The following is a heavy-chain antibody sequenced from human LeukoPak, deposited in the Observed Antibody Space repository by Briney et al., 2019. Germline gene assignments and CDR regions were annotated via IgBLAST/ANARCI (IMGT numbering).Heavy chain of an antibody. CDR3: ARCTASCYANAFDV. CDR2: INGGGDAT. D-gene: IGHD2-2*01. J-gene: IGHJ3*01. CDR1: GFSFNNNA. V-gene: IGHV3-23*01. Sequence: PGGSLRLPCAASGFSFNNNAMSWVRQAPGKGLEWVSAINGGGDATEYADSIKGRFTISRDNSKKTLYLQMNSLRPEDTAVYYCARCTASCYANAFDVWGQGTLLTVSS.